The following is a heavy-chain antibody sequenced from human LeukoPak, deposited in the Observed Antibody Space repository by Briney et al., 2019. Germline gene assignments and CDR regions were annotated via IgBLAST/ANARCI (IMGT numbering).Heavy chain of an antibody. D-gene: IGHD5-12*01. J-gene: IGHJ6*04. CDR1: GSSISSNN. CDR3: ARRTRGYTGYDV. CDR2: IYTSGST. Sequence: SETLSLTCTVSGSSISSNNLGWIRQPPGKGLEWIGNIYTSGSTAYNPSLKSRVTISVDTSMNQFSLKLSSVTAADTAVYYCARRTRGYTGYDVWGKGTTVTVSS. V-gene: IGHV4-4*09.